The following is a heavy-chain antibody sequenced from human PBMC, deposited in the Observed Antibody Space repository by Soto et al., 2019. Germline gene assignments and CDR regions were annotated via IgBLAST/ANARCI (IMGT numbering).Heavy chain of an antibody. CDR1: GFTFTSSA. CDR2: IVVGSGNT. Sequence: SVKVSCKASGFTFTSSAMQWVRQARGQRLEWIGWIVVGSGNTNYAQKFQERVTITRDMSTSTAYMELSSLRSEDTAVYYCAADRSYYDILTGASYGMDVWGQGTTVTVSS. CDR3: AADRSYYDILTGASYGMDV. D-gene: IGHD3-9*01. V-gene: IGHV1-58*02. J-gene: IGHJ6*02.